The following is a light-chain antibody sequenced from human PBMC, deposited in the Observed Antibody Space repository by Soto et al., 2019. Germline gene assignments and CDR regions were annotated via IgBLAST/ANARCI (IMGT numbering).Light chain of an antibody. CDR1: SSDVGGYNY. Sequence: QSALTQPDPVSGSPGQSITISCTGTSSDVGGYNYVSWYQQHPGKAPKLMIYDVSNRPSGVSNRFSGSKSGNTASLTISGLQSEDEADYYCSSYTSSSTPVFGGGTKLTVL. CDR3: SSYTSSSTPV. V-gene: IGLV2-14*01. CDR2: DVS. J-gene: IGLJ2*01.